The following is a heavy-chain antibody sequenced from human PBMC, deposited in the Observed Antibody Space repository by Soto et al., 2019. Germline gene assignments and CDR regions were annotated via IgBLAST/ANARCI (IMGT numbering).Heavy chain of an antibody. Sequence: ASVKVSCKASGYTFTGYYIHWVRQAPGQGLEWMGWISPDSGATNYAQKFRGRVTMTSDTSISTAYMELSWLTSDDTAVYYCARAAGMNWDSGSYYNRSWFDPWRKGTMV. J-gene: IGHJ5*02. CDR2: ISPDSGAT. CDR1: GYTFTGYY. CDR3: ARAAGMNWDSGSYYNRSWFDP. V-gene: IGHV1-2*02. D-gene: IGHD3-10*01.